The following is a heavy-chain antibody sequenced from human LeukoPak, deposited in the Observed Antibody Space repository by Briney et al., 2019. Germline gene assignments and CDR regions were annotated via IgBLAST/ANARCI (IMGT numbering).Heavy chain of an antibody. D-gene: IGHD3-10*01. CDR1: GYSFTSYW. V-gene: IGHV5-51*01. J-gene: IGHJ4*02. Sequence: GESLKISCKGSGYSFTSYWIGWVRQMPGKGLEWMGIIYPGDSDTRYSPSFQGQVTISADKSISTAYLQWSSQKASNTAMYYCARRLITMVRGVITDYFDYWGQGTLVTVSS. CDR2: IYPGDSDT. CDR3: ARRLITMVRGVITDYFDY.